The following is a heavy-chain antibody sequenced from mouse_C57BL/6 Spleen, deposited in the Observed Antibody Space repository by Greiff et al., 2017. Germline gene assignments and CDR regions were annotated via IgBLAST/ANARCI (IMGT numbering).Heavy chain of an antibody. V-gene: IGHV5-17*01. J-gene: IGHJ4*01. CDR3: ARGDAMDY. CDR1: GFTFSYYG. CDR2: ISSGSSTI. Sequence: LVESGGGLVKPGGSLKLSCAASGFTFSYYGMHWVRQAPEKGLEWVAYISSGSSTIYYADTVKGRFTISRDNAQYTLFLQMTSLRSEDPVMYYCARGDAMDYWGQGTSVTVAS.